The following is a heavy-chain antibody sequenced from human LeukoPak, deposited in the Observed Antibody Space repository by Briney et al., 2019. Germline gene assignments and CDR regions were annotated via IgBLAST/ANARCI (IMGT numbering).Heavy chain of an antibody. CDR3: TTELPHWIPT. CDR2: IKSDTAGGST. D-gene: IGHD1-1*01. V-gene: IGHV3-15*01. CDR1: AFTICNTW. Sequence: AGGSMIFSCAASAFTICNTWMSRQRQGPGKELKGIGRIKSDTAGGSTDYAAHVKGRLAMSRDDSKNTLYLQMHSLKTEDTAVFYCTTELPHWIPTWGQGTLVTVSS. J-gene: IGHJ4*02.